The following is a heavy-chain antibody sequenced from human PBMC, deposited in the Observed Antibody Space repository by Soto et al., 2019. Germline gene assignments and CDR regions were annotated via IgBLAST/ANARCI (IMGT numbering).Heavy chain of an antibody. CDR3: VRDRSGSYLEGFDY. V-gene: IGHV3-7*01. D-gene: IGHD1-26*01. Sequence: PGGSLRLSCAASGFTFSSYAIHWVRQAPGKGLEWVANIKQDGSEKYYVDSVKGRFTISRDNARNSLFLEMKSLRSEDTAVYSCVRDRSGSYLEGFDYWGQGTLVTVSS. CDR1: GFTFSSYA. CDR2: IKQDGSEK. J-gene: IGHJ4*02.